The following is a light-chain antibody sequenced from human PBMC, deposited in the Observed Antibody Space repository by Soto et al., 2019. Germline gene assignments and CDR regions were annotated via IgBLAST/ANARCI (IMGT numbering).Light chain of an antibody. CDR3: QQYGNAPIT. Sequence: EIVLSQSPATLSLSPGEGATLSCGASQSVYSSYVAWYQQKPGLAPRLLIYDASTRATGIPDRFSGSGSGTDYTLTISRLEPEDFAVYYCQQYGNAPITFGPGTRVDIK. CDR1: QSVYSSY. J-gene: IGKJ5*01. V-gene: IGKV3D-20*01. CDR2: DAS.